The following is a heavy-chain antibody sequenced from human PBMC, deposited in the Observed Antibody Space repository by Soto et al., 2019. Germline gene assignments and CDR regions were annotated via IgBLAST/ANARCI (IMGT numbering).Heavy chain of an antibody. CDR1: GFTFSSYW. D-gene: IGHD3-22*01. CDR2: IKSDGSWA. CDR3: GRGDGDYYDGNGYLGRH. J-gene: IGHJ4*02. V-gene: IGHV3-74*01. Sequence: EVQLVESGGGLVQPGGSLRLSCTASGFTFSSYWMHWVRQAPGKGLAWVSRIKSDGSWALYADSMEGRLTISRDNAKNTVYLQMNSLRAEDTAVYYWGRGDGDYYDGNGYLGRHWGQRTLVTVSS.